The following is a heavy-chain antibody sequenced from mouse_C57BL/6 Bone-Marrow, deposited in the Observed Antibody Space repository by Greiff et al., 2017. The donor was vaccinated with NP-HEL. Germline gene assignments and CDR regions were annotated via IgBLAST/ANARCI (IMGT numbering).Heavy chain of an antibody. V-gene: IGHV1-52*01. CDR1: GYTFTSYW. D-gene: IGHD1-1*01. J-gene: IGHJ2*01. CDR2: IDPSDSET. CDR3: ARSGNTVVGETDYFDY. Sequence: QVQLQQPGAELVRPGSSVKLSCKASGYTFTSYWMHWVKQRPIQGLEWIGNIDPSDSETHYNQKFKDKATLTVDKSSSTAYMQLSSLTSEDSAVYYRARSGNTVVGETDYFDYWGQGTTLPGSS.